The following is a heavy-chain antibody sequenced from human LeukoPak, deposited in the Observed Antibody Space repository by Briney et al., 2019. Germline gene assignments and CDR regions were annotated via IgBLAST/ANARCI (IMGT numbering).Heavy chain of an antibody. D-gene: IGHD1-26*01. J-gene: IGHJ5*02. V-gene: IGHV4-39*07. CDR3: ARGVREWELPKGWFDP. Sequence: KTSETLSLTCIVSGATISSSSYHWGWIRQPPGKGLEWIGNVYYSERPYNNPALKSHVTISVDTSKNQCSLKLSSVTAADTAVYYWARGVREWELPKGWFDPWGQGTLVTVSS. CDR2: VYYSERP. CDR1: GATISSSSYH.